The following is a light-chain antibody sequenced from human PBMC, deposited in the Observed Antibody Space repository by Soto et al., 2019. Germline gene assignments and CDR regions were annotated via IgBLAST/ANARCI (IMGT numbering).Light chain of an antibody. CDR1: ESVSSN. J-gene: IGKJ1*01. CDR2: DAS. Sequence: EIVITQSPVTLSLSPGERATLSCRASESVSSNLAWYQQKPGQAPRLLIYDASTRATGIPARFSGSGSGTEFTLTISSLQSEDFAVYYCQHYNNRPPGRTFGQGTKVEIK. V-gene: IGKV3-15*01. CDR3: QHYNNRPPGRT.